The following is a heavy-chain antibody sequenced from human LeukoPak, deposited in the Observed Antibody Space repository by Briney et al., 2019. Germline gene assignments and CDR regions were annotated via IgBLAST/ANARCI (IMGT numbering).Heavy chain of an antibody. CDR3: AKRGDSSGYPAYFDY. J-gene: IGHJ4*02. V-gene: IGHV3-48*01. D-gene: IGHD3-22*01. CDR2: IISSSSPI. Sequence: PGGSLRLSCAASGFTFSSYSMNWVRQAPGKGLEWVSYIISSSSPIYYADSVKGRFTVSRDNAKNSLYLQMSSLRAEDTAVYYCAKRGDSSGYPAYFDYWGQGTLVTVSS. CDR1: GFTFSSYS.